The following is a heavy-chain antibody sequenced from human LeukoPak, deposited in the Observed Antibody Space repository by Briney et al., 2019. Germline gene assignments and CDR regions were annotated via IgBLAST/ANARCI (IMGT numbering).Heavy chain of an antibody. V-gene: IGHV7-4-1*02. Sequence: ASVKVSCKTSGYTFTSYAISWVRQAPGQGLEWMGWINTNTGNPTYAQGFTGRYAFSLDTSVSTAYLQIRGLQADDTAVYYCGRDPKLGIRGYTYGYIDYWGQGTLVTVSS. CDR3: GRDPKLGIRGYTYGYIDY. D-gene: IGHD5-18*01. CDR2: INTNTGNP. CDR1: GYTFTSYA. J-gene: IGHJ4*02.